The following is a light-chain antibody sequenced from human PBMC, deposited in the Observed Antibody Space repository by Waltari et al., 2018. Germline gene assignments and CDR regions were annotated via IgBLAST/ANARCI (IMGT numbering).Light chain of an antibody. J-gene: IGLJ1*01. CDR2: DVS. CDR1: SSDVGGYNY. Sequence: QSALTQPRSVSGSPGQSVTISCTGTSSDVGGYNYVSWYQQHPGKAPKLMIYDVSKRPSGFPDRFSGSKSGNTASLTIAGLQAEDEADYSCCSYAGIYTFVFGTGTKVTVL. V-gene: IGLV2-11*01. CDR3: CSYAGIYTFV.